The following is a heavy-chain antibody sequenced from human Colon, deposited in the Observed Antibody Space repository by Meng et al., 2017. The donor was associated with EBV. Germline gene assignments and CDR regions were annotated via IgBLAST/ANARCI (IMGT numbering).Heavy chain of an antibody. CDR3: AREAQSRVDTSHFDY. J-gene: IGHJ4*02. CDR1: GDSITSGDYS. V-gene: IGHV4-30-4*01. D-gene: IGHD2-2*02. Sequence: QVQLQESGPGLVKPSQTLSLTCTVSGDSITSGDYSWNWTRQPPGKGLEWIGYIYSSGNTFYNPSLHSRVTMSVDTSKNQFSLRLTSVTAADTAVYYCAREAQSRVDTSHFDYWGQGTLVTVSS. CDR2: IYSSGNT.